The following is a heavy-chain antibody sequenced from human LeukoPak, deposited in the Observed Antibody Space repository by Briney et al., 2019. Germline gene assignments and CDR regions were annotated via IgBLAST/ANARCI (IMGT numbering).Heavy chain of an antibody. CDR1: GFTFSIYS. V-gene: IGHV3-7*01. CDR3: ASHPPVAPGAAVDY. Sequence: GGSLRLSCAPSGFTFSIYSMNWVRQAPGKGLEWVANIKTDGSEKYYADSVKGRFTISRDNAKNSLYLQMNSLRAEDTAVYYCASHPPVAPGAAVDYWGQGTLVTVSS. D-gene: IGHD6-19*01. CDR2: IKTDGSEK. J-gene: IGHJ4*02.